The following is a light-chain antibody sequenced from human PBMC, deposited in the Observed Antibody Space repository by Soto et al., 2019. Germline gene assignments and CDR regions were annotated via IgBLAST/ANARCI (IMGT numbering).Light chain of an antibody. CDR3: QQYGSSPSS. CDR2: GAS. V-gene: IGKV3-20*01. J-gene: IGKJ5*01. Sequence: VLKKAPGSLSLSAGERARLSGWASQSVSSSYLAWYQQKPGQAPRLLIYGASRRATGIPDRFSGRGSGTDFTLTISRLEPEDFAVYYCQQYGSSPSSFGQGTRVEI. CDR1: QSVSSSY.